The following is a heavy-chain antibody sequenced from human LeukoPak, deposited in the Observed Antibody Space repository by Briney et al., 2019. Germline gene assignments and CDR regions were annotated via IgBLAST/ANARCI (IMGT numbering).Heavy chain of an antibody. CDR2: IYASGST. CDR1: GGSISSYY. D-gene: IGHD1-1*01. J-gene: IGHJ6*03. Sequence: SETLSLTCTVSGGSISSYYWSWIRQPAGKGLEWIGRIYASGSTNYNPSLKSRVTMSVDMSKNQFSLKLNSVTAADTAVYYCARVSWFPGTSYYYMDVWGKGTTVTVSS. V-gene: IGHV4-4*07. CDR3: ARVSWFPGTSYYYMDV.